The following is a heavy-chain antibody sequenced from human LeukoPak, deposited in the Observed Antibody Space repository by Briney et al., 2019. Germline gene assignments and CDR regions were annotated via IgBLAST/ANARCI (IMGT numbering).Heavy chain of an antibody. J-gene: IGHJ4*02. D-gene: IGHD6-19*01. CDR2: INHSGST. Sequence: PSETLSLTCAVYGGSFSGYYWSWIRQPPGKGLEWIGEINHSGSTTYNPSLKSRVTISVDTSKSQFSLKLSSVTAADTAVYYCAREKGGWYDYWGQGTLVTVSS. CDR3: AREKGGWYDY. V-gene: IGHV4-34*01. CDR1: GGSFSGYY.